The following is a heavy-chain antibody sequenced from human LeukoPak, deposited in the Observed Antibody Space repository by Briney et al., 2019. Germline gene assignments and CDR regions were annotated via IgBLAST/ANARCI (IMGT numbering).Heavy chain of an antibody. J-gene: IGHJ4*02. Sequence: PSETLSLTCAVYGGSFSGCYWSWIRQPPGKGLEWIGEINHSGSTNYNPSLKSRVTISVDTSKNQFSLKLSSVTAADTAVYYCARGLYSSSWPLDYWGQGTLVTVSS. CDR3: ARGLYSSSWPLDY. V-gene: IGHV4-34*01. CDR2: INHSGST. CDR1: GGSFSGCY. D-gene: IGHD6-13*01.